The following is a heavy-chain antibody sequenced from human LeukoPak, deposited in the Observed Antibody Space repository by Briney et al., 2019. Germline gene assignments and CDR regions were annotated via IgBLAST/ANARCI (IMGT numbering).Heavy chain of an antibody. CDR2: ISGSGGST. V-gene: IGHV3-23*01. D-gene: IGHD3-22*01. Sequence: GGSLRLSCAASGVSFSSSAMSWVRQAPGRGLEWVSAISGSGGSTYYADSVKGRFTTSRDNSKNTVHLQMNSLRADDTAIYCCANGRGYYDSWGQGTLSPSPQ. CDR1: GVSFSSSA. J-gene: IGHJ4*02. CDR3: ANGRGYYDS.